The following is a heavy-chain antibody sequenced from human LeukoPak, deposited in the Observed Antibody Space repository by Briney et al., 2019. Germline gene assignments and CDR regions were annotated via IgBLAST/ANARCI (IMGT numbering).Heavy chain of an antibody. V-gene: IGHV4-34*01. CDR3: ARGGRGAPTDY. J-gene: IGHJ4*02. D-gene: IGHD1-26*01. Sequence: PSETLSLTCAVYGGSFSGYYWSWIRQPPEKGQEWIGEINHSGSTNYNPSLKSRVTISVDTSKNQFSLKLSSVTAADTAVYYCARGGRGAPTDYWGQGTLVTVSS. CDR1: GGSFSGYY. CDR2: INHSGST.